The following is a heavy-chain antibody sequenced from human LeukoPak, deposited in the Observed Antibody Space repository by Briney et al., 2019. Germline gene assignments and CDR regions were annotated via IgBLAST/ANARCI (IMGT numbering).Heavy chain of an antibody. CDR2: MNPNSGNT. D-gene: IGHD3-10*01. J-gene: IGHJ6*03. Sequence: ASVKVSCKASGYTFTSYDINWVRLATGQGLEWMGWMNPNSGNTGYAQKFQGRVTMTRNTSISTAYMELSSLRSEDTAVYYCAKKFEQAYRESRLVYYYYYYMDVWGKGTTVTVSS. CDR3: AKKFEQAYRESRLVYYYYYYMDV. CDR1: GYTFTSYD. V-gene: IGHV1-8*01.